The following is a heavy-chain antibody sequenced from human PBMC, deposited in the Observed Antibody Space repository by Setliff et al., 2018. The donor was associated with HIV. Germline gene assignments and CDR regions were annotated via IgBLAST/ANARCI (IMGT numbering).Heavy chain of an antibody. Sequence: ASVKVSCKTSGYTFTNFGVSWVRQAPGQGLEWMGWISPYNGKTQYAQKFQGRATITADISTSTAYLELSSLRSEDTALFYCVCRTVVAGKGLPPDSWGQGTLVTVSS. J-gene: IGHJ4*02. V-gene: IGHV1-18*01. CDR1: GYTFTNFG. D-gene: IGHD6-19*01. CDR3: VCRTVVAGKGLPPDS. CDR2: ISPYNGKT.